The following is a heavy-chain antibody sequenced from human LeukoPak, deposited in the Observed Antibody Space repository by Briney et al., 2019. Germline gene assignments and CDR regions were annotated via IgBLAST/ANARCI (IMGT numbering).Heavy chain of an antibody. Sequence: KSSETLSLTCTVSGGSINDYYWSWIRQPPGKGLEWIGYMYYTGSTNYNPSLKSRVTMSVDTSKTRFFLKLSSVTAADTALYYCARGLGGSSGCFGYWGQGTLVTVSS. V-gene: IGHV4-59*01. D-gene: IGHD6-19*01. CDR2: MYYTGST. J-gene: IGHJ4*02. CDR3: ARGLGGSSGCFGY. CDR1: GGSINDYY.